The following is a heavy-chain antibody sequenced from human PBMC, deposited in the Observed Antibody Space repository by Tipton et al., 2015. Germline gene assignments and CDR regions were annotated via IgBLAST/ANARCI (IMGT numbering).Heavy chain of an antibody. Sequence: TLSLTCVVSGGSISSSLYYWGWIRQPPGKGLEWIGTIYFSGITYYNPSLKSRVTISVDTSKNQISLKLSSVTAADTAVYYCATNTYYYDNSGYYLNWGQGTLVTVSS. CDR1: GGSISSSLYY. D-gene: IGHD3-22*01. J-gene: IGHJ4*02. V-gene: IGHV4-39*07. CDR3: ATNTYYYDNSGYYLN. CDR2: IYFSGIT.